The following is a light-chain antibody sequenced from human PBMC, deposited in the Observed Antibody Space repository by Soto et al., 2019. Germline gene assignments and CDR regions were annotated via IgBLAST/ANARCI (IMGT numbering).Light chain of an antibody. Sequence: DVVMTQSPLSLSVTLGQSASISCGSSQSLGYSDGYSFLIWLHQRPGQSPRRLIYKVSNRDSGVPDRFSGSGSGNDFTLKISRVEAEDVGVYYCMQNTHWPPSIGQGTRLEIK. J-gene: IGKJ5*01. CDR2: KVS. V-gene: IGKV2-30*01. CDR1: QSLGYSDGYSF. CDR3: MQNTHWPPS.